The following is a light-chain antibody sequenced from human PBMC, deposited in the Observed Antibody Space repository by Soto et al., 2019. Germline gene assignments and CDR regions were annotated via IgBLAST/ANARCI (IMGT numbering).Light chain of an antibody. CDR3: QQYDSYPYT. CDR1: QGIGNY. CDR2: TSS. V-gene: IGKV1-16*01. J-gene: IGKJ2*01. Sequence: EIQMTQSPSSLCASVGDRVTITCLASQGIGNYLAWYQQKPGKVPKLLIYTSSTLQSGVPSRFSGGGSGTELTLTISSLQPDDFATYYCQQYDSYPYTFGQGTKVDIK.